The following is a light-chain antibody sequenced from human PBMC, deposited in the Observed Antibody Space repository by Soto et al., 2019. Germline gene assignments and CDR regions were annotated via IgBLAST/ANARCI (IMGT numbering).Light chain of an antibody. J-gene: IGKJ1*01. CDR2: AAS. CDR3: QQCGSSPWT. Sequence: EIVLTQSPDTLSLSPGERATLSCRASQTVTSGYLAWYQQKPGQAPRLLIYAASSRATGIPDRFSGGGSGTDFTLTISRLEPEDFAVYYCQQCGSSPWTFGQGTKVDI. V-gene: IGKV3-20*01. CDR1: QTVTSGY.